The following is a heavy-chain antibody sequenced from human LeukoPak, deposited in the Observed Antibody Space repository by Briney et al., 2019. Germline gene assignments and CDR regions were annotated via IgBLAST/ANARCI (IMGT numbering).Heavy chain of an antibody. CDR3: ARANGYYGSGIPYFDY. CDR1: GGSISSGDYS. J-gene: IGHJ4*02. CDR2: IYHSVST. V-gene: IGHV4-30-2*01. D-gene: IGHD3-10*01. Sequence: SETLSLTCAVSGGSISSGDYSWNWLRQPPGKGLEWIGNIYHSVSTYYNPSLKSRVTISLEKSKNQFSLKLTSVTAADAALYYCARANGYYGSGIPYFDYWGQGTLVTVSS.